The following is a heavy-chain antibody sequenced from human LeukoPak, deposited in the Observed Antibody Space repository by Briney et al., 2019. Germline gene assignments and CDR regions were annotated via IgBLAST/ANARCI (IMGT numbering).Heavy chain of an antibody. V-gene: IGHV4-61*08. J-gene: IGHJ3*02. Sequence: SQTLSLTCTVSGGSISSGGYYWSWIRQPPGKGLEWIGYIYYSGSTNYNPSLKSRVTISVDTSKNQFSLKLSSVTAADTAVYYCARDSTSYRGYAFDIWGQGTMVTVSS. CDR3: ARDSTSYRGYAFDI. D-gene: IGHD2-2*01. CDR2: IYYSGST. CDR1: GGSISSGGYY.